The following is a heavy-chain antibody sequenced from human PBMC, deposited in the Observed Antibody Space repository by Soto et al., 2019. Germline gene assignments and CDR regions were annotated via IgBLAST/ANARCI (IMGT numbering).Heavy chain of an antibody. D-gene: IGHD3-10*01. Sequence: PGGYLGLSCAASGFTFTTYWMHWVRQVPGKGLVWGSRINGDGSSTTYADSVKGRFTISRDNAKNALYLQMNSLRAEDTAVYYCTRGPRASSTGTGAHWGQGTMGTVSS. J-gene: IGHJ4*02. V-gene: IGHV3-74*01. CDR1: GFTFTTYW. CDR3: TRGPRASSTGTGAH. CDR2: INGDGSST.